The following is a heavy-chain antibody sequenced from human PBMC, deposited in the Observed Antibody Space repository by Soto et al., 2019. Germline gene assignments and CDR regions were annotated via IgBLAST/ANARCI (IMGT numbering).Heavy chain of an antibody. CDR2: ISAYNGNT. Sequence: EASGKVSCKASGYTFTSYGISWVRQAPGQGLEWMGWISAYNGNTNYAQKLQGRVTMTTDTSTSTAYMELRSLRSDDTAVYYCARVTMVRGVILAYYGMDVWGQGTTVTVSS. CDR1: GYTFTSYG. D-gene: IGHD3-10*01. CDR3: ARVTMVRGVILAYYGMDV. V-gene: IGHV1-18*04. J-gene: IGHJ6*02.